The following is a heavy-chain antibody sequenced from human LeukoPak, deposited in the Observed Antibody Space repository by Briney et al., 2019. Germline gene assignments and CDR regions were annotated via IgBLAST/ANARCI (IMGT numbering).Heavy chain of an antibody. CDR3: ARVWSPWYFDY. J-gene: IGHJ4*02. V-gene: IGHV4-59*01. CDR2: IYYSGST. CDR1: GGSISSYY. D-gene: IGHD3-16*01. Sequence: SETLSLTRTVSGGSISSYYWSWIRQPPGKGLEWIGYIYYSGSTNYNPSLKSRVTISVDTSKNQFSLKLSSVTAADTAVYYCARVWSPWYFDYWGQGTLVTVSS.